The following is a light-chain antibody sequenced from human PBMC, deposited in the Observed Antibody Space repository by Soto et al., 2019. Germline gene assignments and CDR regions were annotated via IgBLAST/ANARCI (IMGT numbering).Light chain of an antibody. CDR3: QQYYNYPWT. CDR1: QNINKR. CDR2: DAS. Sequence: DIQMTQSPFTLSASVGDGVTITCRASQNINKRLAWHQQKPGKAPKVLIYDASNLKSGVPSRFSGGGSGTEFILTISSLQPDDFATYYCQQYYNYPWTFGQGTKVDIK. J-gene: IGKJ1*01. V-gene: IGKV1-5*01.